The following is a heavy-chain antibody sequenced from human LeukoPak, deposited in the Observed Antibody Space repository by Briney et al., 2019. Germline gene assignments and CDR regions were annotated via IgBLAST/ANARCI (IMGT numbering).Heavy chain of an antibody. D-gene: IGHD1-26*01. V-gene: IGHV3-30*02. CDR3: AKDVGGTAGWFDP. J-gene: IGHJ5*02. CDR2: IRYDGSNK. Sequence: GGSPRLSCAASGFTFSSYDMHWVRQAPGKGLEWVALIRYDGSNKYYIDSVKGRFTISRDNSKNTLYLQMNSLRVEDTAVYYCAKDVGGTAGWFDPWGQGTLVTVSS. CDR1: GFTFSSYD.